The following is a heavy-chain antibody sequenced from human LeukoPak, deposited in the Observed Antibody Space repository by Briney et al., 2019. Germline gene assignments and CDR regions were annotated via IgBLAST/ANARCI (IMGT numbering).Heavy chain of an antibody. CDR1: GYTFTSYD. D-gene: IGHD2-2*01. CDR2: IIPIFGTA. CDR3: ARDIHCSSTSCYDDFDY. J-gene: IGHJ4*02. V-gene: IGHV1-69*13. Sequence: GASVKVSCKASGYTFTSYDINWVRQAPGQGLEWMGGIIPIFGTANYAQKFQGRVTITADESTSTAYMELSSLRSEDTAVYYCARDIHCSSTSCYDDFDYWGQGTLVTVSS.